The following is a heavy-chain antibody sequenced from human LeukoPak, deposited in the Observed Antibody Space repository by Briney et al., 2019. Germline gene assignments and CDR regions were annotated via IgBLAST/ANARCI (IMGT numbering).Heavy chain of an antibody. D-gene: IGHD3-22*01. CDR3: ARVVDYDSSGYFRYYFDY. J-gene: IGHJ4*02. V-gene: IGHV4-59*01. CDR2: IYYSGST. Sequence: NASETLSLTCTVSGGSISSYYWSWIRQPPGKGLEWIGYIYYSGSTNYNPSLKSRVTISVDTSKNQFSLKLSSVTAADTAVYYCARVVDYDSSGYFRYYFDYWGQGTLVTVSS. CDR1: GGSISSYY.